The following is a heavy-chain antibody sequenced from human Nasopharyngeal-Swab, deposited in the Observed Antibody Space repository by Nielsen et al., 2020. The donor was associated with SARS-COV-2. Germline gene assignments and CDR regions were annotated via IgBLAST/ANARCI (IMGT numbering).Heavy chain of an antibody. D-gene: IGHD6-6*01. V-gene: IGHV3-9*01. CDR3: AKVHSSAHDAFDI. CDR2: ISWNSGSI. J-gene: IGHJ3*02. Sequence: SLKISCAASGFTFDDYAMHWVRQAPGKGLEWVSGISWNSGSIGYADSVKGRSTISRDNAKNSLYLQMNSLRAEDTALYYCAKVHSSAHDAFDIWGQGTMVTVSS. CDR1: GFTFDDYA.